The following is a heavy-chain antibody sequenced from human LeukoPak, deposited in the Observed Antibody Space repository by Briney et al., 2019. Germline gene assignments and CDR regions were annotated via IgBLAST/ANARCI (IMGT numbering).Heavy chain of an antibody. D-gene: IGHD3-22*01. CDR3: AITRPYYCDSSGYYCDY. CDR1: GYTLTELS. Sequence: ASVKVSCKVSGYTLTELSMHWVRQAPGKGLEWMGGFDPEDGETIYAQKFQGRVTMTEDTSTDTAYMELSSLRSEDTAVYYCAITRPYYCDSSGYYCDYWGQGTLVTVSS. J-gene: IGHJ4*02. CDR2: FDPEDGET. V-gene: IGHV1-24*01.